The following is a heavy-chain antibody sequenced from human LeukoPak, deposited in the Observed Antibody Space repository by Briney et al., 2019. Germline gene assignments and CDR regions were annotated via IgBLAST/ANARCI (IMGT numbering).Heavy chain of an antibody. D-gene: IGHD1-26*01. CDR1: GFTVSSNY. J-gene: IGHJ5*02. Sequence: QPGGSLRLSCAASGFTVSSNYMSWVRQAPGKGLEWVANIKQDGSEKYYVDSVKGRFTISRDNVKNSLYLQMNSLRAEDTAVYYCARVVVGAINWFDPWGQGTLVTVSS. V-gene: IGHV3-7*01. CDR2: IKQDGSEK. CDR3: ARVVVGAINWFDP.